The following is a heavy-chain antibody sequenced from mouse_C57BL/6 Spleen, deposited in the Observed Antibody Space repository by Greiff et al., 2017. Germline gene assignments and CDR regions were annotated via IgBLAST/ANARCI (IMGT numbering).Heavy chain of an antibody. CDR2: IDPETGGT. J-gene: IGHJ2*01. V-gene: IGHV1-15*01. Sequence: QVQLQQSGAELVRPGASVTLSCKASGYTFTDYEMHWVKQTPVHGLEWIGAIDPETGGTAYNQKFKGKAILTADKSSSTAYMELRSLTSEDSAVYYCTRKGGNHYLFFDYWGQGTTLTVSS. D-gene: IGHD5-5*01. CDR3: TRKGGNHYLFFDY. CDR1: GYTFTDYE.